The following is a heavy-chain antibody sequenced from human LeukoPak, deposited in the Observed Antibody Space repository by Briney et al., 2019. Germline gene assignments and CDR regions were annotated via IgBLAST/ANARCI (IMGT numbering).Heavy chain of an antibody. V-gene: IGHV1-8*03. CDR2: MNPNSGNT. D-gene: IGHD3-22*01. CDR3: ARVDEEYYDSSGYSFAFDI. J-gene: IGHJ3*02. CDR1: GYTFTSYD. Sequence: ASVKVSCKASGYTFTSYDINWVRQATGQGLEWMGWMNPNSGNTGYAQKFQGRVTITADKSTSTAYMELSSLRSEDTAVYYCARVDEEYYDSSGYSFAFDIWGQGTMVTVSS.